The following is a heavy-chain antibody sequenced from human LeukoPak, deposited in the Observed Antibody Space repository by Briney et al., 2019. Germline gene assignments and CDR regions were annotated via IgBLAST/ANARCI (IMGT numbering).Heavy chain of an antibody. CDR1: GGSISSSGYY. CDR3: ARGTRYSYGYYYYGTDV. J-gene: IGHJ6*02. CDR2: INHSGST. V-gene: IGHV4-39*07. D-gene: IGHD5-18*01. Sequence: SETLSLTCTVSGGSISSSGYYWSWIRQPPGKGLEWIGEINHSGSTNYNPSLKSRVTISVDTSKNQFSLKLSSVTAADTAVYYCARGTRYSYGYYYYGTDVWGQGTTVTVSS.